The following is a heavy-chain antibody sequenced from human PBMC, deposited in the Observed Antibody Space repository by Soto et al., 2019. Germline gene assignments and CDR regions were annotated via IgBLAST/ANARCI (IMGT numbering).Heavy chain of an antibody. CDR2: IDHSGYT. CDR1: GGSFSGYY. D-gene: IGHD3-3*01. V-gene: IGHV4-34*01. Sequence: SETLSLTCAVYGGSFSGYYWNWIRQPPGKGLEWIGEIDHSGYTNYNPSLRSRVTISVDTSKNQFSLRLTSVTAADTAVYYCARVRDWFDPWGQGTLVTVSS. CDR3: ARVRDWFDP. J-gene: IGHJ5*02.